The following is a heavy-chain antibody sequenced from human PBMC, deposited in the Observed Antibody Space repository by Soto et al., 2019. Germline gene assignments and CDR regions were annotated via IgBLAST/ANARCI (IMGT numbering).Heavy chain of an antibody. CDR3: AKAVHSSGWGTYFKD. CDR2: VSNDGTVQ. J-gene: IGHJ4*02. V-gene: IGHV3-30*18. CDR1: GFTFSGYG. D-gene: IGHD6-19*01. Sequence: ESGGDVVQPGTSLRLSCAASGFTFSGYGMHWVRQAPGRGLDWVAVVSNDGTVQHYADSVKGRFTISRDNSKNMLYLQINSLRADDTAVYYCAKAVHSSGWGTYFKDWGQGTLVTVSS.